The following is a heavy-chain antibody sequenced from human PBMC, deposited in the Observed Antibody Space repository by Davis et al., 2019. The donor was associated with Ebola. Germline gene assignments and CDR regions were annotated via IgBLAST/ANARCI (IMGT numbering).Heavy chain of an antibody. Sequence: ASVKVSCKASGYTFTAYYMHWVRQAPGQGLEWMGWIDPNSGDTNHAQKFRGRVTMTRDTSSSTAYMELIRVRSDDTASYYCARGVRGDFGGNWFDPWGQGTPVTVSS. J-gene: IGHJ5*02. CDR2: IDPNSGDT. CDR1: GYTFTAYY. V-gene: IGHV1-2*02. D-gene: IGHD4-17*01. CDR3: ARGVRGDFGGNWFDP.